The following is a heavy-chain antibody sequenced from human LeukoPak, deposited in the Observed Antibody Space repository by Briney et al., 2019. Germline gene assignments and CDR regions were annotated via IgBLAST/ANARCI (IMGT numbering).Heavy chain of an antibody. CDR3: AKTRRTTMVRGAKGWFDP. Sequence: GGSLRLSCAASGVTFSSYAMSWVRQAPGKGLEWVSAISGSGGRTYYADSVKGRFTISRDNSKNTLYLQMNSLRAEDTAVYYCAKTRRTTMVRGAKGWFDPWGQGTLVTVSS. J-gene: IGHJ5*02. CDR1: GVTFSSYA. CDR2: ISGSGGRT. V-gene: IGHV3-23*01. D-gene: IGHD3-10*01.